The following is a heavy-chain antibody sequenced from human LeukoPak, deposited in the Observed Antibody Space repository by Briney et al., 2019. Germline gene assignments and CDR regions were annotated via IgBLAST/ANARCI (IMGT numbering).Heavy chain of an antibody. CDR3: AKDMGGSGRNWASNWFDP. D-gene: IGHD1-26*01. Sequence: GGSLRLSCAASGFTFDDYGMHWVRQAPRKGLEWVSLISGDGGSTYQADSVKGRFTISRDNSKNSLYLQMDSLRAEDTALYYCAKDMGGSGRNWASNWFDPWGQGTLVTVSS. V-gene: IGHV3-43*02. J-gene: IGHJ5*02. CDR1: GFTFDDYG. CDR2: ISGDGGST.